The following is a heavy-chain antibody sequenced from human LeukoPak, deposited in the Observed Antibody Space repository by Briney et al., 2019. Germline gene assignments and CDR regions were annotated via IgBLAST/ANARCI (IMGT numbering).Heavy chain of an antibody. D-gene: IGHD3-22*01. CDR2: IYYSGST. V-gene: IGHV4-59*08. CDR1: GDSISSYY. Sequence: SEALSLTCTVSGDSISSYYWSWIRQPPGKGLEWIGYIYYSGSTNYSPSLKSRVTISVDTSKNQFSLKLSSVTAADTAVYYCARLYYDSSRYPNWFDPWGQGTLVTVSS. CDR3: ARLYYDSSRYPNWFDP. J-gene: IGHJ5*02.